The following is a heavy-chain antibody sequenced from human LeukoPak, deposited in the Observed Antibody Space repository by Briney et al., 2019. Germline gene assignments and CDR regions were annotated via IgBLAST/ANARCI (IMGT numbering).Heavy chain of an antibody. CDR2: IYSGGST. CDR3: ARRVQQSYYYYYMDV. Sequence: GGSLRLSCAASGFTFSSYSMSWVRQAPGKGLEWVSVIYSGGSTYYADSVKGRFTISRDNSKNTLYLQMNSLRAEDTAVYYCARRVQQSYYYYYMDVWGKGTTVTVSS. V-gene: IGHV3-53*01. CDR1: GFTFSSYS. D-gene: IGHD6-13*01. J-gene: IGHJ6*03.